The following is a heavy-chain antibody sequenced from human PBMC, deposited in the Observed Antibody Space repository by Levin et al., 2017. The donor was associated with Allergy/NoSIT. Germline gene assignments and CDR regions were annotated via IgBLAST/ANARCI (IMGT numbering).Heavy chain of an antibody. D-gene: IGHD1-26*01. CDR3: AKWGLSGSYSYYYYYCMDV. CDR1: GFTFSSYA. V-gene: IGHV3-23*01. Sequence: LSLTCAASGFTFSSYAMSWVRQAPGKGLEWVSAISGSGGSTYYADSVKGRFTISRDNSKNTLYLQMNSLRAEDTAVYYCAKWGLSGSYSYYYYYCMDVWGQGTTVTVSS. CDR2: ISGSGGST. J-gene: IGHJ6*02.